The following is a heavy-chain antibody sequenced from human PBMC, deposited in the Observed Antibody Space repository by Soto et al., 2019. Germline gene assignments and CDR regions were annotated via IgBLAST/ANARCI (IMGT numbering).Heavy chain of an antibody. J-gene: IGHJ6*02. CDR1: GGTFSSYA. D-gene: IGHD3-9*01. V-gene: IGHV1-69*13. CDR3: ARDKSKRYFDWSGSYYYGMDV. Sequence: GASVKVSCKASGGTFSSYAISWVRQAPGQGLEWMGGIIPIFGTANYAQKFQGRVTITADESTSTAYMELSSLRSEDTAVYYCARDKSKRYFDWSGSYYYGMDVWGQGTTVTVSS. CDR2: IIPIFGTA.